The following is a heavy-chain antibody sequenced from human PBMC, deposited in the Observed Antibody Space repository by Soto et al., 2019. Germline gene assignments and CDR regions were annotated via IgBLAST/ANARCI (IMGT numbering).Heavy chain of an antibody. CDR1: GFTFSSYA. Sequence: QVQLVESGGGVVQPGRSLRLSCAASGFTFSSYAMHWVRQAPGKGLEWVAVISYDGSNKYYADSVKGRFTISRDNSKKTPSVQLNSLRAEVTAVYYCERDQRYSSGWYGIGLGASAIWGQGTMVSVSS. D-gene: IGHD6-19*01. V-gene: IGHV3-30-3*01. J-gene: IGHJ3*02. CDR3: ERDQRYSSGWYGIGLGASAI. CDR2: ISYDGSNK.